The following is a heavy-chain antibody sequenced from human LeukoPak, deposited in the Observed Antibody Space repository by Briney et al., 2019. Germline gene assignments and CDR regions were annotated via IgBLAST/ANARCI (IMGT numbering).Heavy chain of an antibody. CDR3: ARARTYSGYDY. V-gene: IGHV3-53*01. CDR2: IYSGGST. J-gene: IGHJ4*02. D-gene: IGHD5-12*01. CDR1: VFTVSSNY. Sequence: GGSLRLSCAASVFTVSSNYMSWVRQAPGKGLEWVSLIYSGGSTSYADSVKGRFTFSRDNSKNTLYLQMNSLRADDTAVYYCARARTYSGYDYWGQGTLVTVSP.